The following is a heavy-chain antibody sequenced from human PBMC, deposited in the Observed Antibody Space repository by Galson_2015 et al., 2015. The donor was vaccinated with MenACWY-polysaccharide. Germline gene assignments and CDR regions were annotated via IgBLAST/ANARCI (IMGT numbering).Heavy chain of an antibody. CDR1: GFTFNSFA. D-gene: IGHD3-22*01. Sequence: SLRLSCAASGFTFNSFAVHWVRQAPGKGLEWVALTSYDARNKFYADSLKGRFTITRDNSRNTLYLQMDSLRAEDTALYYCARSLYDSGGGALDPWGQGTLVTVSS. J-gene: IGHJ5*02. CDR2: TSYDARNK. CDR3: ARSLYDSGGGALDP. V-gene: IGHV3-30*04.